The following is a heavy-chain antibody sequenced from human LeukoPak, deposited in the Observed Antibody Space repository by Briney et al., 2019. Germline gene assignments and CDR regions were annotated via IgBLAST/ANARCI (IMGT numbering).Heavy chain of an antibody. V-gene: IGHV1-18*01. J-gene: IGHJ4*02. CDR3: ARDRCSGGSCYSQRYFDY. CDR2: ISAYNGNT. CDR1: GYTFTSYG. Sequence: ASVKASCKASGYTFTSYGISWVRQAPGQGLEWMGWISAYNGNTNYAQKLQGRVTMTTDTSTSTAYMGLRSLRSDDTAVYYCARDRCSGGSCYSQRYFDYWGQGTLVTVSS. D-gene: IGHD2-15*01.